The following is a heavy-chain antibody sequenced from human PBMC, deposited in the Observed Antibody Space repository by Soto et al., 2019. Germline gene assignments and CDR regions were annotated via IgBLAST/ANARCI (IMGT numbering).Heavy chain of an antibody. CDR2: IIPIFATA. V-gene: IGHV1-69*12. D-gene: IGHD3-16*01. CDR3: AQCLLGVNYYYGMDV. Sequence: QVQLVQSGAEVKKPGSSVKVSCKASGGTFSSYAINWVRQAPGQGLEWMGGIIPIFATADYAQKFQGRVTITADESTSTDYMDLSSLRSEDTAVYYCAQCLLGVNYYYGMDVWGQGTTVTVSS. CDR1: GGTFSSYA. J-gene: IGHJ6*02.